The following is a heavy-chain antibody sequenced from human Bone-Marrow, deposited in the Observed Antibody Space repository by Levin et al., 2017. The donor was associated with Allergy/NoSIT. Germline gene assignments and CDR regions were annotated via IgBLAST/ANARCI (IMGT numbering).Heavy chain of an antibody. CDR3: ARRRSYFYYMDV. Sequence: SQTLSLTCTVSGDSIRSSSFYWGWIRQPPGKGLEWIGTIFYSGSTNYNPSLKSRVTISVDTSKNQFSLQMRSVNATDTAVYFCARRRSYFYYMDVWGKGTTVTVSS. V-gene: IGHV4-39*01. CDR2: IFYSGST. CDR1: GDSIRSSSFY. J-gene: IGHJ6*03.